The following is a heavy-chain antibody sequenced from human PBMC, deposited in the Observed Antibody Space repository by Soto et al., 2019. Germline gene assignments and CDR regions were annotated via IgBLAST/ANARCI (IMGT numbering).Heavy chain of an antibody. V-gene: IGHV3-30-3*01. J-gene: IGHJ4*02. CDR1: GFTFSSYA. CDR3: AREFAVALNGFDY. D-gene: IGHD6-19*01. CDR2: ISYDGSNK. Sequence: QVQLVESGGGVVQPGRSLRLSCAASGFTFSSYAMHWVRQAPGKGLEWVAVISYDGSNKYYADSVKGRFTISRDNSKNTLYLQVSTLRAEDTAVYYCAREFAVALNGFDYWGQGTLVTVSS.